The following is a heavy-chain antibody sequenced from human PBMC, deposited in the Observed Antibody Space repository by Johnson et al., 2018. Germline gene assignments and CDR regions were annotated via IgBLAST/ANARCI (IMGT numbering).Heavy chain of an antibody. J-gene: IGHJ6*02. CDR1: EFTFSSYS. V-gene: IGHV3-21*01. CDR2: ISSSSSYI. CDR3: ARDQGAADGMDV. Sequence: EVQLVESGGGLVKPGGSLRLSCAASEFTFSSYSMNWVRQAPGKGLEWVSSISSSSSYIYYADPVKGRFTISRDNAKNSRYLQMNSLRAEDTAVYYCARDQGAADGMDVWGQGTTVTVSS. D-gene: IGHD6-13*01.